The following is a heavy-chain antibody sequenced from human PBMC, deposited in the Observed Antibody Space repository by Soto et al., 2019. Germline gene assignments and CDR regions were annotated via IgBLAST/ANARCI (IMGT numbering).Heavy chain of an antibody. CDR2: LVVGSGDT. CDR3: AADVGYL. D-gene: IGHD1-26*01. Sequence: QMQLVQSGPEVKKPGTSVKVSCKGSGYTFTNSAVQWVRQARGQRLEWMGWLVVGSGDTKYAQKVQESVTFTRDVSTRTAYMELSSLNSEDTAVYYCAADVGYLWVQGTLVTVSS. CDR1: GYTFTNSA. V-gene: IGHV1-58*01. J-gene: IGHJ5*02.